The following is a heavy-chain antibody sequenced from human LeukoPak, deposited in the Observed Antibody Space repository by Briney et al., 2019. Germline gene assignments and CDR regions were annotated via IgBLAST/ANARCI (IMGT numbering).Heavy chain of an antibody. V-gene: IGHV3-30*03. CDR2: ISYDGSSK. CDR1: GFIFSSYA. J-gene: IGHJ4*02. Sequence: GRSLRLSCAASGFIFSSYAMHWVRQAPGKGLEWVAVISYDGSSKYYADSVKGRFTISRDNSKNTLYLQMNSLRADDTAVYYCARISDSSSWLIDYWGQGTLVTVST. D-gene: IGHD6-13*01. CDR3: ARISDSSSWLIDY.